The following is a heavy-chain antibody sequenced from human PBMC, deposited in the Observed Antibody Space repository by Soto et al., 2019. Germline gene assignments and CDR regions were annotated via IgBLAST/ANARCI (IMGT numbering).Heavy chain of an antibody. CDR3: ARSHSAYHYHAMDA. CDR2: INPNSGDT. J-gene: IGHJ6*02. V-gene: IGHV1-2*02. CDR1: RYIFSGYY. Sequence: SVKVCLKNSRYIFSGYYMHWLRQAPGQGLEWMGWINPNSGDTNYAQRFKGRVSMTSDTSINTAYLELSRLRPGDTAVFFCARSHSAYHYHAMDAWGQGTTVTVSS.